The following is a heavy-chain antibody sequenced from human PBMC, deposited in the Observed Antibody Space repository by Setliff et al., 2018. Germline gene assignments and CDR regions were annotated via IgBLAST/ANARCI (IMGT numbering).Heavy chain of an antibody. CDR1: GFTFSSYS. J-gene: IGHJ2*01. CDR2: FSGSSSTI. Sequence: PGGSLRLSCAASGFTFSSYSMNWVRQAPGKGLEWVSYFSGSSSTIRYADSVKGRFTISRNNAKNSLYLQMNSLRPEDTAVYYCARDSTWYWYFDLWGRGTLVTVSS. V-gene: IGHV3-48*04. D-gene: IGHD3-16*01. CDR3: ARDSTWYWYFDL.